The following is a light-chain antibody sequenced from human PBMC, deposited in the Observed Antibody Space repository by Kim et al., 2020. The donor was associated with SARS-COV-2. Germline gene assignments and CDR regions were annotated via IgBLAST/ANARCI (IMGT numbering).Light chain of an antibody. CDR2: GAS. CDR3: QKYNGAPWT. J-gene: IGKJ1*01. V-gene: IGKV1-27*01. Sequence: GDRVTITCRASQAISNDLAWYQQKPWKVPNLLIYGASALQSAVPSRFSGSGSGTDFNLTISSLQPEDVAIYYCQKYNGAPWTFGQGTKVDI. CDR1: QAISND.